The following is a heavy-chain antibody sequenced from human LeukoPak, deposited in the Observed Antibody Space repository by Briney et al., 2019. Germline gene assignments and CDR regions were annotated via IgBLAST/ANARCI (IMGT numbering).Heavy chain of an antibody. Sequence: ASVKVSCKASGYTFTSYYMHWVRQAPGQGLEWMGIINPSGGSTSYAQKFRGRVTMTRDTSTSTVYMELSSLRSEDTAVYYCARKGYDSSGYYNSYYFDYWGQGTLVTVSS. CDR1: GYTFTSYY. CDR3: ARKGYDSSGYYNSYYFDY. V-gene: IGHV1-46*01. CDR2: INPSGGST. D-gene: IGHD3-22*01. J-gene: IGHJ4*02.